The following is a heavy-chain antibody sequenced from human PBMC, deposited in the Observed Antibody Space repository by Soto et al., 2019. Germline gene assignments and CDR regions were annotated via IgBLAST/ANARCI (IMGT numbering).Heavy chain of an antibody. CDR3: TAPEDTDDRYGNYALDI. D-gene: IGHD1-1*01. CDR1: GFTFTNAW. CDR2: LKSKTDGGAT. Sequence: EVQLVESGGGLVRPGGSLRLSCTASGFTFTNAWMHWVRQAPGKGLEWIGRLKSKTDGGATDYAAPVKGRFTISRDDSKNTLYLQMNSLKTEDSAVYYCTAPEDTDDRYGNYALDIWGQGTMVTVSS. V-gene: IGHV3-15*01. J-gene: IGHJ3*02.